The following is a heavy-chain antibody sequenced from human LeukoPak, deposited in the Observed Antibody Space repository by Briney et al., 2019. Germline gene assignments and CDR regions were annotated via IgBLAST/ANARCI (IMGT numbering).Heavy chain of an antibody. J-gene: IGHJ4*02. CDR1: GGSISSGGYY. V-gene: IGHV4-31*03. D-gene: IGHD6-19*01. Sequence: SETLSLTCTVSGGSISSGGYYWSSIRQHPGKGLEWIGYIYYSGSTYYNPSLKSRVTISVDTSKNQFSLKLSSVTAADTAVYYCATVESSGWPKGTYYFDYWGQGTLVTVSS. CDR3: ATVESSGWPKGTYYFDY. CDR2: IYYSGST.